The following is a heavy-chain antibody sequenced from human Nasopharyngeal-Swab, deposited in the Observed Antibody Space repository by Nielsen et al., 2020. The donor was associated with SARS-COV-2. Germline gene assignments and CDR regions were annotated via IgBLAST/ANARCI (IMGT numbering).Heavy chain of an antibody. CDR2: IYPGDSGT. D-gene: IGHD4-17*01. CDR3: ARLVSTTVTTTYFDY. V-gene: IGHV5-51*01. J-gene: IGHJ4*02. Sequence: KVSCKGSGYSFTSYWIGWVRQMPGKGLEWMGIIYPGDSGTRYSPSFQGQVTISADKSISTAYLQWSSLKASDTAMYYCARLVSTTVTTTYFDYWGQGTLVTVSS. CDR1: GYSFTSYW.